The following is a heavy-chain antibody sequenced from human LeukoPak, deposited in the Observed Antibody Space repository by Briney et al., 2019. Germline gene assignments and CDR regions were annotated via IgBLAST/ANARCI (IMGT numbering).Heavy chain of an antibody. Sequence: GSLGLSCAASGFTFSSYAMSWVRQAPGKGLEWVSAISGSGGSTYYADSVKGRFTISRDNSKNTLYLQMNSLRAEDTAVYYCAKGFNVVVTAMDYWGQGTLVTVSS. CDR3: AKGFNVVVTAMDY. V-gene: IGHV3-23*01. CDR2: ISGSGGST. CDR1: GFTFSSYA. D-gene: IGHD2-21*02. J-gene: IGHJ4*02.